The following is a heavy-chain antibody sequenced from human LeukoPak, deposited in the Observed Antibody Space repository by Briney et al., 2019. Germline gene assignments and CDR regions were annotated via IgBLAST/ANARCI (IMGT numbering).Heavy chain of an antibody. V-gene: IGHV1-46*01. J-gene: IGHJ6*03. D-gene: IGHD2-21*02. CDR3: ASSQASYGGGDCSFLDYYYYKDV. Sequence: ASVKVSWQASGYTFTGYYMHWLRQAPEQGLDWLGLINPSCGCTRYAQKFQGRVIMTRDTSTSTVYMELSSLRAEDTAVYYCASSQASYGGGDCSFLDYYYYKDVWGKETTVTISS. CDR1: GYTFTGYY. CDR2: INPSCGCT.